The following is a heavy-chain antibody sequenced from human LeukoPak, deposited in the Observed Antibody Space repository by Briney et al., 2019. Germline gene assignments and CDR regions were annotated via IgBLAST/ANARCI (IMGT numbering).Heavy chain of an antibody. J-gene: IGHJ4*02. D-gene: IGHD6-13*01. Sequence: SETLSLTCTVSGGSISSSSYYWGWIRQPPGKGLEWIGSIYYSGSTYYNPSLKSRVTISVDTSKNQFSLKLSSVTAADTAVYYCARLEAAAGTYYWGQRTLVTVSS. CDR2: IYYSGST. V-gene: IGHV4-39*01. CDR1: GGSISSSSYY. CDR3: ARLEAAAGTYY.